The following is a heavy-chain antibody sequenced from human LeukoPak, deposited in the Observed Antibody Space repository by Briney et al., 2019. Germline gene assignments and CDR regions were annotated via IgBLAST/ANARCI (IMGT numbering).Heavy chain of an antibody. D-gene: IGHD3-3*01. CDR2: INPKSGDT. Sequence: ASVKVSCKASGYTFTGYYIHWLRQAPGQGLEWMGWINPKSGDTNSTQKFQGRVTMTRDTSINTAYMELSSLRSEDTAVYYCARVQRDDFWSGYYTEDYYYYYMDVWGKGTTVTVSS. J-gene: IGHJ6*03. CDR1: GYTFTGYY. CDR3: ARVQRDDFWSGYYTEDYYYYYMDV. V-gene: IGHV1-2*02.